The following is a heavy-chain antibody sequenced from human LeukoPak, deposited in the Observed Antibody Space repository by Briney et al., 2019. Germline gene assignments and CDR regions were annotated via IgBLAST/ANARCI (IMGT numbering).Heavy chain of an antibody. CDR1: XYTFTSYY. CDR3: ARGYCGGDCYPDY. Sequence: CKAXXYTFTSYYMXXVRQAPGQGLEWXGIINPSGGSTSYAQKFQGRVTMTRDTSTSTVYMELSSLRSEDTAVYYCARGYCGGDCYPDYWGQGTLVTVSS. CDR2: INPSGGST. J-gene: IGHJ4*02. D-gene: IGHD2-21*01. V-gene: IGHV1-46*03.